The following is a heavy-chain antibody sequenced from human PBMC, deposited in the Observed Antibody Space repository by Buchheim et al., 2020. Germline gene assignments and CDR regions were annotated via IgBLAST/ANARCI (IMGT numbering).Heavy chain of an antibody. V-gene: IGHV1-69*02. J-gene: IGHJ6*02. Sequence: QVQPVQSGAEVKKPESSVKVSCKASGGTFSSYTISWVRQAPGQGLEWMGRIIPILGIANYAQKFQGRVTITADESTSTAYMELSSLRSEDTAVYYCARGSCSGGSCYSFPYYYYYGMDVWGQGTT. CDR1: GGTFSSYT. D-gene: IGHD2-15*01. CDR3: ARGSCSGGSCYSFPYYYYYGMDV. CDR2: IIPILGIA.